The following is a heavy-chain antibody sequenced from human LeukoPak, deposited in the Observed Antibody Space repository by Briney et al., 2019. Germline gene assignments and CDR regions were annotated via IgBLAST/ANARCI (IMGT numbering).Heavy chain of an antibody. J-gene: IGHJ4*02. V-gene: IGHV3-9*01. Sequence: GGSLRLSCAASGFTFDDYAMHWVRQAPGKGLEWVSGISWNSGSIGYADSVKGRFTISRDNAKNSLYLQMNSLRAEDTAVYYCARVVVPAATDYWGQGTLVTVSS. CDR2: ISWNSGSI. CDR3: ARVVVPAATDY. D-gene: IGHD2-2*01. CDR1: GFTFDDYA.